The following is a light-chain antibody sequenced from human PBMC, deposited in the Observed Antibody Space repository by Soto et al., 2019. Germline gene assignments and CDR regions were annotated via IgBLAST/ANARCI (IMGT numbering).Light chain of an antibody. CDR3: SSYKYDTLIPFV. CDR1: SSDIGDYNF. J-gene: IGLJ1*01. CDR2: EVS. Sequence: QSALTPPASVSGSPGQSISISCTGTSSDIGDYNFVSWYQHHPGKPPKVIIYEVSNRPSGVSHRFAGSKSGNTASLTISGLQAEDEADYYCSSYKYDTLIPFVFGSGTKVTVL. V-gene: IGLV2-14*01.